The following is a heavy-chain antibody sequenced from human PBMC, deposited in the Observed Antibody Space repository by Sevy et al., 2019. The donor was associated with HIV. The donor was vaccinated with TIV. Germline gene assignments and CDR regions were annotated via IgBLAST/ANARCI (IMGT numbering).Heavy chain of an antibody. D-gene: IGHD3-16*02. CDR3: ARDRYDYVWGSYRRNWFDP. CDR1: GGSISSGDYY. V-gene: IGHV4-30-4*01. J-gene: IGHJ5*02. Sequence: SETLSLTCTVSGGSISSGDYYWSWIRQPPGKGLEWIGYIYYSGSTYYNPSLKSRVTISVDTSKNQFSLKLSSVTAADTAVYYCARDRYDYVWGSYRRNWFDPWGQGTLVTVSS. CDR2: IYYSGST.